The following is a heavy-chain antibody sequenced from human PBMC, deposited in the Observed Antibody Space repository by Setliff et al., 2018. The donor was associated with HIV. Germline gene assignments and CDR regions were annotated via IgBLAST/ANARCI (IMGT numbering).Heavy chain of an antibody. CDR2: IKHDGSER. D-gene: IGHD6-13*01. V-gene: IGHV3-7*03. Sequence: PGGSLRLSCAASGFAFSFYAMNWVRQAPGKGLEWVANIKHDGSERYYVDSVKGRFTISRDNGYSSLYLQMNGLRAEDTALYYCARGSKAAAGPPDFWGQGTLVTVSS. CDR3: ARGSKAAAGPPDF. CDR1: GFAFSFYA. J-gene: IGHJ4*02.